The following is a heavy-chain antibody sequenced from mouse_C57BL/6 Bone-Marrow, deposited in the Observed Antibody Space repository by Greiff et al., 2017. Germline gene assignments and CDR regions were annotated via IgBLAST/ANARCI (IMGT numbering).Heavy chain of an antibody. J-gene: IGHJ4*01. CDR2: IDPENGDT. CDR3: TTDGNYGGYAMDY. CDR1: GFNIKDDY. V-gene: IGHV14-4*01. D-gene: IGHD2-1*01. Sequence: EVQLQQSGAELVRPGASVKLSCTASGFNIKDDYMHWVKQRPEQGLEWIGWIDPENGDTEYASKFQGKATITADPSSNTAYLQLSSLTSEDTAVYYCTTDGNYGGYAMDYWGQGTSVTVSS.